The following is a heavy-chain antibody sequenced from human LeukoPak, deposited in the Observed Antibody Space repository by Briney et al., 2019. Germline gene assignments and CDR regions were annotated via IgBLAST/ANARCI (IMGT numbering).Heavy chain of an antibody. CDR2: ISSSGSTI. V-gene: IGHV3-11*01. CDR3: ARDTALDYDFWSGLVDY. CDR1: GFTFSDYY. D-gene: IGHD3-3*01. J-gene: IGHJ4*02. Sequence: GGSLRLSCAASGFTFSDYYMSWIRQAPGKGLEWVSYISSSGSTIYHADSVKGLFTISRDNAKNSLYLQMNSLRAEDTAVYYCARDTALDYDFWSGLVDYWGQGTLVTVSS.